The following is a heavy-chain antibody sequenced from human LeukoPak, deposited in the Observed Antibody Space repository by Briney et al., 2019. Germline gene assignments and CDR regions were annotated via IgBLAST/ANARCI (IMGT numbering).Heavy chain of an antibody. Sequence: SETLSLTCAVYGGSFSGYYWSWIRQPAGEGLEWLVEINHSGSTNYNPSLKSRVTISVDTSKNQFSLKLSSVTAADTAVYYCARMIGSGWPRGIDYWGQGTLVTVSS. CDR1: GGSFSGYY. CDR3: ARMIGSGWPRGIDY. D-gene: IGHD6-19*01. J-gene: IGHJ4*02. V-gene: IGHV4-34*01. CDR2: INHSGST.